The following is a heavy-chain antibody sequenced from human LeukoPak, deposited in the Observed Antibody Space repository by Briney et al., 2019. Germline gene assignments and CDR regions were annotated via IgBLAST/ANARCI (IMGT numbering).Heavy chain of an antibody. CDR2: INHSGST. V-gene: IGHV4-34*01. D-gene: IGHD3-22*01. CDR1: GGSFSGYY. Sequence: SETLSLTCAVYGGSFSGYYWSWIRQPPGKGLEWIGEINHSGSTNYNPSLKSRVTISVDTSKNQFSLKLSSVTAADTAVYYCARVVVRWLLPGHYFDYWGQGTLVTVSS. J-gene: IGHJ4*02. CDR3: ARVVVRWLLPGHYFDY.